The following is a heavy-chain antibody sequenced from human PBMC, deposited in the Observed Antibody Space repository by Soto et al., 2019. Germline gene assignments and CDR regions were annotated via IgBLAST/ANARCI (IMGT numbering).Heavy chain of an antibody. CDR3: ARFRVVMMGPRNYYYGMDV. CDR1: GYRFTSYW. CDR2: IYPGDSDT. J-gene: IGHJ6*02. Sequence: XGSLILHWHCSGYRFTSYWFVLVLQLPGKGLEWMGIIYPGDSDTRYSPSFQGQVTISADKSISTAYLQWSSLKASDTAMYYCARFRVVMMGPRNYYYGMDVWGQGTTVTVSS. V-gene: IGHV5-51*01. D-gene: IGHD2-15*01.